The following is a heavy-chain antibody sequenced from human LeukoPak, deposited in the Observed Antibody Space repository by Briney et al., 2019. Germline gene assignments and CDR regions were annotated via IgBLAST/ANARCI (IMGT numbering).Heavy chain of an antibody. D-gene: IGHD3-22*01. CDR3: ARDRPWYDSSGYYFVY. CDR2: ISSTSSTI. J-gene: IGHJ4*02. CDR1: GFTLTSYS. V-gene: IGHV3-48*02. Sequence: PGGSLRRSCAASGFTLTSYSVNWVRQAPGKGLEWVSYISSTSSTIYYVDSVKGRFTVSRDNAKNSLYLQMNSLRDEDTAVYYCARDRPWYDSSGYYFVYWGQGTLVTVSS.